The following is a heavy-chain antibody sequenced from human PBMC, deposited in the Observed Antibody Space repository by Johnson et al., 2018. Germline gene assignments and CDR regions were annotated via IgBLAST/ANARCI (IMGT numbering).Heavy chain of an antibody. CDR1: GFTFRSYD. D-gene: IGHD3-10*01. Sequence: VQLVESGGGLVQXGGSLRLSCAASGFTFRSYDLSWVRQAPGKGLDWVSGISGSGGSTYYADSVKGRFTISRDNSKNTLYLQMNSLRVEDTAVYYCATMGRLSMVRGGPWGQGTLVIVSS. V-gene: IGHV3-23*04. CDR2: ISGSGGST. J-gene: IGHJ1*01. CDR3: ATMGRLSMVRGGP.